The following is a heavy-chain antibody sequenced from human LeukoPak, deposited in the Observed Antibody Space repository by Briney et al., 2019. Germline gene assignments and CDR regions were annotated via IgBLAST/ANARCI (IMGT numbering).Heavy chain of an antibody. CDR2: ITGDGSDT. J-gene: IGHJ4*02. Sequence: PGGSLRLSCAASGFAFSNCNMHWVRQTPGKGLLWVSHITGDGSDTRYADSVKGRFTISRDNAKNTLYLQMNSLRAEDAAVYYCVRDPDVVVPPAMPFDYWGQGTLVTVSS. CDR3: VRDPDVVVPPAMPFDY. V-gene: IGHV3-74*01. D-gene: IGHD2-2*01. CDR1: GFAFSNCN.